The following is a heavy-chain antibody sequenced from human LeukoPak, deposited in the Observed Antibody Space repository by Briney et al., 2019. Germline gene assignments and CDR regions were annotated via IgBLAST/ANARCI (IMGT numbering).Heavy chain of an antibody. V-gene: IGHV4-38-2*02. CDR2: VHHPDIT. Sequence: PSETLSLTCRVSTYSIASGYFWGWIRQSPGKGLEWIATVHHPDITHYNPSLERRVTISMDPSRNHFSLTLKSVTAADTAVYYCAREGGHRLFYPSWTHTGHFDFWGQGIVVTVSS. CDR1: TYSIASGYF. J-gene: IGHJ4*02. CDR3: AREGGHRLFYPSWTHTGHFDF. D-gene: IGHD2-8*02.